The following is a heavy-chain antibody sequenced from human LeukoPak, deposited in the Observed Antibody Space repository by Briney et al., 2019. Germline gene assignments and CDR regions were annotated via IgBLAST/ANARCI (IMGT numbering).Heavy chain of an antibody. Sequence: GGSLRLSCTVSGFTFSSYAVYWVRQAPGKRLEYVSAISSNGDKTYYANSVKGRFTISRDNSKNSLYLQMNGLRAEDTAVYYCARGRSITLLRGVAMSDGFDIWGQGAMVTVSS. CDR3: ARGRSITLLRGVAMSDGFDI. CDR2: ISSNGDKT. CDR1: GFTFSSYA. V-gene: IGHV3-64*01. D-gene: IGHD3-10*01. J-gene: IGHJ3*02.